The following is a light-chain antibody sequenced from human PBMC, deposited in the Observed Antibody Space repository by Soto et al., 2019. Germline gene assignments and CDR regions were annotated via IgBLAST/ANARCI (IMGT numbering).Light chain of an antibody. CDR1: SSDVGGYNY. V-gene: IGLV2-11*01. Sequence: QSVLTQPRSVSGSPGQSVTISCTGTSSDVGGYNYVSWYQHHTGKAPKLMIYDVDKRPSGVPGRLSGSKSGNTASLTISGLQAEDEADYYCCSNAGSYPFVFGTGTKVT. J-gene: IGLJ1*01. CDR2: DVD. CDR3: CSNAGSYPFV.